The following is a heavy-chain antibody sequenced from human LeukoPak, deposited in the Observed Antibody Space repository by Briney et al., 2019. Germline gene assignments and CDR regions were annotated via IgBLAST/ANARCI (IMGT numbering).Heavy chain of an antibody. CDR3: ARDWPVYCSSTSCSNDY. D-gene: IGHD2-2*01. Sequence: GGSLRFSCAASGFTFSSYSMNWVRQAPGKGLEWVSSISSSSSYIYYADSVKGRFTISRDNAKNSLYLQMNSLRAEDTAVYYCARDWPVYCSSTSCSNDYWGQGTLVTVSS. CDR1: GFTFSSYS. V-gene: IGHV3-21*01. J-gene: IGHJ4*02. CDR2: ISSSSSYI.